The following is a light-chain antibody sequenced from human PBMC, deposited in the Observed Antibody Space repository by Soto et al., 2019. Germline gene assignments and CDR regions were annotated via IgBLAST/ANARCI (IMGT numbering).Light chain of an antibody. V-gene: IGKV1-39*01. J-gene: IGKJ3*01. Sequence: QMTQSPSTLSASVGDTVTVTCRASQSVSGWLAWYQHKPGKAPKLLIYAASTLQSGVPSRFSGSGSDTDFTLTISSLQPEDFATYYCQQSSTIPLTFGPGTKVDIK. CDR3: QQSSTIPLT. CDR2: AAS. CDR1: QSVSGW.